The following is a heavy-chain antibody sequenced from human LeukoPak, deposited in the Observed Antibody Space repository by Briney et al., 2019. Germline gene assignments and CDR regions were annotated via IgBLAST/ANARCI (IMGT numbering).Heavy chain of an antibody. CDR2: INPNSGGT. CDR1: GYTLTAYY. D-gene: IGHD6-19*01. Sequence: ASVQVSCTASGYTLTAYYIHWVRQAPGQGLEWMGWINPNSGGTNYAQKFQGRVTMTRDTSISTAYMELSRLRSDDTAVYYCASPRLVPLDAFDLWGQGTMVTVSS. V-gene: IGHV1-2*02. J-gene: IGHJ3*01. CDR3: ASPRLVPLDAFDL.